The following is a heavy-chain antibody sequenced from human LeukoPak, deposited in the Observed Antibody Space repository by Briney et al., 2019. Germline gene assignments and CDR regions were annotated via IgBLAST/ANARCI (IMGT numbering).Heavy chain of an antibody. CDR2: IIPIFGTA. V-gene: IGHV1-69*05. D-gene: IGHD5-18*01. J-gene: IGHJ4*02. CDR3: ARSHFPGYSYGSDFDY. CDR1: GGTFSSYA. Sequence: SVKVSCKASGGTFSSYAISWVRQAPGQGLEWMGRIIPIFGTANYAQKFQGRVTITTDESTSTAYMELSSLRSEDTAVYHCARSHFPGYSYGSDFDYWGQGTLVTVSS.